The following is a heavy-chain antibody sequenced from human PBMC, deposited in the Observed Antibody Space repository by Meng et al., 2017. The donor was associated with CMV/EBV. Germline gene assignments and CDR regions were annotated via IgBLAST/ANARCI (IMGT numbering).Heavy chain of an antibody. CDR1: GFTFSSYS. Sequence: GESLKISCAASGFTFSSYSMNWVRQAPGKGLEWVSSISSSSSYIYYADSVKGRFTISRDNAKNSLYLQMNSLRAEDTAVYYCARETYRYDFWSGPTGLWGQGTLVTVSS. CDR2: ISSSSSYI. V-gene: IGHV3-21*01. J-gene: IGHJ4*02. CDR3: ARETYRYDFWSGPTGL. D-gene: IGHD3-3*01.